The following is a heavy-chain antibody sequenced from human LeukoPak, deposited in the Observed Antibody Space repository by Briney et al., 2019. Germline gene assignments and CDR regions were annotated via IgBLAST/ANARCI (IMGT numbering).Heavy chain of an antibody. CDR3: ARVQYSSGPGDY. CDR2: INSDESST. V-gene: IGHV3-74*01. J-gene: IGHJ4*02. D-gene: IGHD6-19*01. Sequence: PGGSLRLSCAASGFTVSSNYMSWVRQAPGKGLEWVSRINSDESSTSYADSVKGRFTISRDNAKNTLYLQMNSLRAEDTAVYYCARVQYSSGPGDYWGQGTLVTVSS. CDR1: GFTVSSNY.